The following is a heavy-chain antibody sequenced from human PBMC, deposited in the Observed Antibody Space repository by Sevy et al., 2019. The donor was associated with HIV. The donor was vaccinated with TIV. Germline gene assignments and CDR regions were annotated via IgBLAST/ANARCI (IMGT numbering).Heavy chain of an antibody. V-gene: IGHV4-34*01. D-gene: IGHD3-3*01. CDR1: GGSFSGYY. J-gene: IGHJ3*02. CDR3: ARVTILGAFDI. Sequence: SETLSLTCAVYGGSFSGYYWSWIRQPPGKGLEWIGEINHSGSTNYNPSLKSRVTISVDTSKNQFSLKLSSVTAADTAVYYCARVTILGAFDIWGQGTMVTVSS. CDR2: INHSGST.